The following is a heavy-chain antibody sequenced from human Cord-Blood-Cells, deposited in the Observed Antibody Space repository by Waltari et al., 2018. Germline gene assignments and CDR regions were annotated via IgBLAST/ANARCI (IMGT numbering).Heavy chain of an antibody. Sequence: QLQLPESGPGLVKPSETLSPTCTVPAGSLSSSSSHWGWIRQPPGKGLEWIGSIYYCGSTYYNPSLKSRVTISVDTSKNQFSLKLSSVTAADTAVYYCARPGIVGATRGAFDIWGQGTMVTVSS. CDR3: ARPGIVGATRGAFDI. D-gene: IGHD1-26*01. CDR1: AGSLSSSSSH. J-gene: IGHJ3*02. CDR2: IYYCGST. V-gene: IGHV4-39*01.